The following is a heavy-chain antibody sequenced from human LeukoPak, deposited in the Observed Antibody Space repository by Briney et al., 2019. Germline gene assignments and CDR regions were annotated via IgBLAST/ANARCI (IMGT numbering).Heavy chain of an antibody. CDR3: ARDPLNYYYMDV. J-gene: IGHJ6*03. V-gene: IGHV4-59*01. CDR1: GGSISTYY. CDR2: LYYSGST. Sequence: SETLSLTCTVSGGSISTYYWSWIRQPPGKGLEWIGYLYYSGSTNYNPSLKSRVTISVDTSKNQFSLKLSSVTAADTAAYYCARDPLNYYYMDVWGKGTTVTVSS.